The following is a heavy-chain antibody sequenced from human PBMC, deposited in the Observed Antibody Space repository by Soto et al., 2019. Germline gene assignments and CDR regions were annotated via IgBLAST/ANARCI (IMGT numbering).Heavy chain of an antibody. J-gene: IGHJ3*02. V-gene: IGHV3-15*01. CDR3: ATRPGIAVDGSVIAFDI. CDR2: IKSKTDGGKT. Sequence: PGGSLRLSCAASGFTFSNAWMSWVRQAPGKGLEWVGRIKSKTDGGKTDYAAPVKGRFTISRDDSKNTLYLQMNSLKTEDTAVYYCATRPGIAVDGSVIAFDIWGQGTMVTVSS. D-gene: IGHD6-19*01. CDR1: GFTFSNAW.